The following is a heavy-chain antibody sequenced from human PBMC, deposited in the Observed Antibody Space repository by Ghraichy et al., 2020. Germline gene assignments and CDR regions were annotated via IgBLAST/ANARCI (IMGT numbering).Heavy chain of an antibody. CDR1: GFTFSSYA. CDR2: IGDNGVST. Sequence: GGSLRLSCAASGFTFSSYAMSWIRQAPGKSLEWVSAIGDNGVSTYYADSVKGRFTISRDNSKNALYLQMNSLRAEDTALYYCVKEPRPTGSFDYWGQGTLVTVSS. J-gene: IGHJ4*02. V-gene: IGHV3-23*01. D-gene: IGHD4-17*01. CDR3: VKEPRPTGSFDY.